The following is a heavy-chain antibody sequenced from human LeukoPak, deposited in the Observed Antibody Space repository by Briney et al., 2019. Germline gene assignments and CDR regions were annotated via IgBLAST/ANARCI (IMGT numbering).Heavy chain of an antibody. J-gene: IGHJ4*02. CDR1: GGSVSSGYYY. Sequence: SETLSLTCTVSGGSVSSGYYYWSWIRQPPGKGLEWIGYIYYSGSTNYNPSLKSRVTISVDTSKNQFSLKLSSVTAADTAVYYCARDDGYNPYWGQGTLVTVSS. CDR2: IYYSGST. V-gene: IGHV4-61*01. D-gene: IGHD5-24*01. CDR3: ARDDGYNPY.